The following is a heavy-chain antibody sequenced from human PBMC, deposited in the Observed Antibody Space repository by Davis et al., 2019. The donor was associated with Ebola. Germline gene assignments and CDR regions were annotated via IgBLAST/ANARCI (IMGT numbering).Heavy chain of an antibody. V-gene: IGHV4-39*07. Sequence: PGGSLRLSCTVSGGSTSSSSYYWGWIRQSPGKGLEWIGSIYYSGSTYYNPSLKSRVTISVDRSKNQFSLKLSSVTAADTAVYYCARGRLLSPWFDPWGQGTLVTVSS. CDR3: ARGRLLSPWFDP. CDR2: IYYSGST. CDR1: GGSTSSSSYY. D-gene: IGHD2-21*02. J-gene: IGHJ5*02.